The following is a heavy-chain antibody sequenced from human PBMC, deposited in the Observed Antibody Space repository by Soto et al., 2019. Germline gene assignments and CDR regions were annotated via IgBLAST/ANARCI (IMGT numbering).Heavy chain of an antibody. J-gene: IGHJ4*02. Sequence: EVQLLESGGGLVQPGGSLRLSCAASGFTFSSYAMSWVRQAPGKGLEWVSAISGSGGSTYYADSVKGRFTISRDNSKNTLYLQMNSLRAEDTAVYYCAKHRAVVTATYYFDYWCQGTLVTVSS. V-gene: IGHV3-23*01. D-gene: IGHD2-21*02. CDR2: ISGSGGST. CDR3: AKHRAVVTATYYFDY. CDR1: GFTFSSYA.